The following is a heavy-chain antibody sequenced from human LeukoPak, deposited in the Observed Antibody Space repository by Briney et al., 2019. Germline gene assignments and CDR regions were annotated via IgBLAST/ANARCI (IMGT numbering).Heavy chain of an antibody. CDR2: ISSSGSTI. D-gene: IGHD4-17*01. CDR1: GFTFSDYY. V-gene: IGHV3-11*01. CDR3: ASGIDYGDYVYY. Sequence: PGGSLRLSCAASGFTFSDYYMSWIRQAPGKGLEWVSYISSSGSTIYYADSVKGRFTISRDNAENSLYLQMNSLRAEDTAVYYCASGIDYGDYVYYWGQGTLVTVSS. J-gene: IGHJ4*02.